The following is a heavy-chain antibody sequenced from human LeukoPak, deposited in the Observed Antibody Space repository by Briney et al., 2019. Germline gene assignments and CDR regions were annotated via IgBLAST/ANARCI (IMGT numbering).Heavy chain of an antibody. CDR1: GGSISSYY. Sequence: SETLSLTCTVSGGSISSYYWSWIRQPPGKGLEWIGYIYHSGSTNYNPSLKSRVTISVDKSKNQFSLKLSSVTAADTAVYYCASSDYYDSSGYYHIWGQGTLVTVSS. D-gene: IGHD3-22*01. J-gene: IGHJ4*02. V-gene: IGHV4-59*12. CDR2: IYHSGST. CDR3: ASSDYYDSSGYYHI.